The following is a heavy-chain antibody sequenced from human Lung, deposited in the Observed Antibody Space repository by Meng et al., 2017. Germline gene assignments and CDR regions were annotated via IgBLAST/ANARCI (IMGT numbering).Heavy chain of an antibody. J-gene: IGHJ6*02. CDR3: ARNLRFLEGLSAPPGHYYYGMDI. CDR1: GGTFSSYA. Sequence: SVKVSCKASGGTFSSYAISWVRQAPGQGLEWMGGISPIFGTANYAQKFQGRVTITADESTSTAYMEVSSLRSEDTAVYYCARNLRFLEGLSAPPGHYYYGMDIWGQGTMVTVSS. V-gene: IGHV1-69*13. CDR2: ISPIFGTA. D-gene: IGHD3-3*01.